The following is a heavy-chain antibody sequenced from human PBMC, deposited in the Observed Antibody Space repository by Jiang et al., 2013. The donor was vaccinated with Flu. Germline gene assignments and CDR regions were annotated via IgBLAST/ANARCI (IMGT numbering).Heavy chain of an antibody. CDR3: ARRVYSSSSNWFDP. CDR2: IYYSGST. D-gene: IGHD6-6*01. J-gene: IGHJ5*02. Sequence: PGLVKPSETLSLTCTVSGGSISSYYWSWIRQPPGKGLEWIGYIYYSGSTNYNPSLKSRVTISVDTSKNQFSLKLSSVTAADTAVYYCARRVYSSSSNWFDPWGQGTLVTVSS. V-gene: IGHV4-59*08. CDR1: GGSISSYY.